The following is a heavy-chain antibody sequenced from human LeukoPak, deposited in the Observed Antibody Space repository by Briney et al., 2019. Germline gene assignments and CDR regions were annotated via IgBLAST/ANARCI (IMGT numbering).Heavy chain of an antibody. CDR2: INPSGDPT. V-gene: IGHV1-46*01. J-gene: IGHJ5*02. CDR1: GYTFTSYY. Sequence: ASVKVSCKASGYTFTSYYMHWVRQAPGQGLEWVGIINPSGDPTTYAQKFQGRVTMTRDTSISTAYMELSRLRSDDTAVYYCARVEYTHNWFDPWGQGTLVTVSS. CDR3: ARVEYTHNWFDP. D-gene: IGHD2/OR15-2a*01.